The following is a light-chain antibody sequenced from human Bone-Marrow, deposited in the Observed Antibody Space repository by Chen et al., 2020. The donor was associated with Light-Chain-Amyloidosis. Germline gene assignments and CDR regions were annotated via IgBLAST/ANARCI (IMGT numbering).Light chain of an antibody. CDR1: RGDIGTYDF. CDR2: EFV. CDR3: CADAGGGDVV. Sequence: QSALTQPASVSGSPGQSITIACTGRRGDIGTYDFVSWYQQFPGRAPKLMIYEFVKRHSGVSDRFSGSKPGYTASLTISGLQAEDEADYYCCADAGGGDVVFGGGTKLTVL. V-gene: IGLV2-23*02. J-gene: IGLJ3*02.